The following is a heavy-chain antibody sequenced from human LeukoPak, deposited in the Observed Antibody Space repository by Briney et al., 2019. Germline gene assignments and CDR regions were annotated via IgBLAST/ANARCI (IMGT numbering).Heavy chain of an antibody. Sequence: ASVKVSCKASGCTFTGYYMHWVRQAPGQGLEWMGWINPNSGGTNYAQKFQGRVTMTRDTSISTAYMELSRLRSDDTAVYYCARGIGYYYDSSGYSDYWGQGTLVTVSS. CDR2: INPNSGGT. V-gene: IGHV1-2*02. D-gene: IGHD3-22*01. CDR1: GCTFTGYY. CDR3: ARGIGYYYDSSGYSDY. J-gene: IGHJ4*02.